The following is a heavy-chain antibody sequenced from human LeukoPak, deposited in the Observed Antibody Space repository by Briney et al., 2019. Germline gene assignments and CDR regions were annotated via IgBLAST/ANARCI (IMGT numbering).Heavy chain of an antibody. V-gene: IGHV3-53*01. CDR1: GFIVSSNY. CDR3: ASTHLGYCSSVSCQNDY. CDR2: IYSGGST. D-gene: IGHD2-15*01. Sequence: PGGSLILSCAASGFIVSSNYMSWVRQAPGKGLEGVPVIYSGGSTYYADSVKGRFTISRDNSKNTLYLQMNSLRAEDTAVYYCASTHLGYCSSVSCQNDYWGQGTLVTVSS. J-gene: IGHJ4*02.